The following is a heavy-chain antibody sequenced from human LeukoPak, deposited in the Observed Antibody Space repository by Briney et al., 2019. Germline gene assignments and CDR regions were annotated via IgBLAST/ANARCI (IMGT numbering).Heavy chain of an antibody. CDR1: GNSFTYYW. Sequence: GASLKISCKVSGNSFTYYWIGWVRPMPGKGLGRMGINYTGDSDIRYRTFFQGQVTISADKSISTTYLQWSSLKASDTAMDYCARGPGGESYFLSETDYWGQGTLVTVSS. V-gene: IGHV5-51*01. D-gene: IGHD3-10*01. J-gene: IGHJ4*02. CDR3: ARGPGGESYFLSETDY. CDR2: NYTGDSDI.